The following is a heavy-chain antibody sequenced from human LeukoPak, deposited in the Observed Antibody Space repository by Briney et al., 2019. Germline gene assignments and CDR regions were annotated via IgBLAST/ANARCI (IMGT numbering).Heavy chain of an antibody. CDR3: ARGGSYYSNWFDP. Sequence: GGSLRLSCAASGFTFSSYSMNWVRQAPGKGLEWVSYISSSSSTIYYADSVKGRFTISRDNAKNSLYLQMNSLRAEDTAVYYCARGGSYYSNWFDPWGQGTLVTVSS. CDR2: ISSSSSTI. J-gene: IGHJ5*02. D-gene: IGHD1-26*01. V-gene: IGHV3-48*01. CDR1: GFTFSSYS.